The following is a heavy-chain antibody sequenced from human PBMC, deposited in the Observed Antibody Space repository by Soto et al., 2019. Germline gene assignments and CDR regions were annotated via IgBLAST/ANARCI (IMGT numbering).Heavy chain of an antibody. CDR1: GFTFSSYA. Sequence: PGGSLRLSCAASGFTFSSYAMSWVRQAPGKGLEWVSAISGSGGSTYYADSVKGRSTISRDNSKNTLYLQMNSLRAEDTAVYYCAKGTWIQLWSGFDYWGQGTLVTVSS. CDR3: AKGTWIQLWSGFDY. D-gene: IGHD5-18*01. V-gene: IGHV3-23*01. CDR2: ISGSGGST. J-gene: IGHJ4*02.